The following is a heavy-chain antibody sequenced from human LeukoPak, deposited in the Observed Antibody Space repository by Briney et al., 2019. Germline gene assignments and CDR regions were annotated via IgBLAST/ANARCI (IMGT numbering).Heavy chain of an antibody. J-gene: IGHJ3*02. D-gene: IGHD2-2*01. CDR1: GYTFTGYY. CDR2: INPNSGGT. CDR3: ARAPSESQLLWGAFDI. V-gene: IGHV1-2*02. Sequence: ASVKVSCKASGYTFTGYYMHWVRQAPGQGLEWMGWINPNSGGTNYAQKFQGRVTMTRDTSISTAYMELSRLRSDDTAVYDCARAPSESQLLWGAFDIGGQGKMVTVS.